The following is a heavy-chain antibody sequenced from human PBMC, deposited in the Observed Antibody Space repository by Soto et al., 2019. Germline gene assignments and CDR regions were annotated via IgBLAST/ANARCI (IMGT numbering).Heavy chain of an antibody. Sequence: GGSLRLPCAASGFTFSSYAMSWVRQAPGKGLEWVSAISGSGGSTYYADSVKGRFTISRDNSKNTLYLQMNSLRAEDTAVYYCAKGYSYGYELNWFDPWGQGTLVTVSS. CDR3: AKGYSYGYELNWFDP. D-gene: IGHD5-18*01. V-gene: IGHV3-23*01. CDR1: GFTFSSYA. CDR2: ISGSGGST. J-gene: IGHJ5*02.